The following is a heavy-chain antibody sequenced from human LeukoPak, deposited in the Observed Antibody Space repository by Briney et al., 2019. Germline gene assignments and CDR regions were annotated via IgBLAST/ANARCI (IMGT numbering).Heavy chain of an antibody. CDR2: IYYSGNT. D-gene: IGHD6-19*01. Sequence: SETLSLTCSVSGGSIFSSNSYWGWIRQPPGKGLEWIGSIYYSGNTYYNASLKSRVTISVDTSKNQFSLKLSSVTAADTAVYYCAGDSSGWVSFDYWGQGTLVTVSS. J-gene: IGHJ4*02. V-gene: IGHV4-39*07. CDR1: GGSIFSSNSY. CDR3: AGDSSGWVSFDY.